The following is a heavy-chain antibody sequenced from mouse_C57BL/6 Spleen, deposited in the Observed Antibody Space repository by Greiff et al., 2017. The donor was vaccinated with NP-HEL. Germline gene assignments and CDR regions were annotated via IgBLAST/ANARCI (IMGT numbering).Heavy chain of an antibody. J-gene: IGHJ4*01. CDR1: GYTFTDYE. CDR3: TRITTVVADAMDY. Sequence: QVQLQQSGAELVRPGASVTLSCKASGYTFTDYEMHWVKQTPVHGLEWIGAIDPETGGTAYNQKFKGKAILTADKSSSTAYMELRSLTSEDSAVYYCTRITTVVADAMDYWGQGTSVTVSS. CDR2: IDPETGGT. D-gene: IGHD1-1*01. V-gene: IGHV1-15*01.